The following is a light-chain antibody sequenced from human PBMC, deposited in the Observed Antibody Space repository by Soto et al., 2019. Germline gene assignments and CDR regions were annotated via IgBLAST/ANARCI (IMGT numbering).Light chain of an antibody. CDR2: SSN. J-gene: IGLJ2*01. Sequence: QSVLAQPPSASGTPGQRVTISCSGSSSNIGSKTVNWYQQLPGTAPKLLIYSSNQRPSGVPDRFSGSKSGTSASLAISGLQSEDGADYYCEAWDDSLSGVVFGGGTKVTVL. CDR1: SSNIGSKT. CDR3: EAWDDSLSGVV. V-gene: IGLV1-44*01.